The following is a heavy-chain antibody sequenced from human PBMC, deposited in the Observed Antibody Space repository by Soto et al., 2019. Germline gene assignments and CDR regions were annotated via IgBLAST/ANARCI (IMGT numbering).Heavy chain of an antibody. J-gene: IGHJ4*02. CDR3: ARGGTSGYLHRRFDS. V-gene: IGHV4-30-4*01. CDR2: IYFSGSI. CDR1: GGSISSGDSY. D-gene: IGHD3-3*01. Sequence: SETLSLTCTVSGGSISSGDSYWSWIRQPPGKGLEWIGNIYFSGSIYYTPSLKSRVTISVDTSKNQFSLKLSSVTAADTAVYFCARGGTSGYLHRRFDSWGQGTLVTVSS.